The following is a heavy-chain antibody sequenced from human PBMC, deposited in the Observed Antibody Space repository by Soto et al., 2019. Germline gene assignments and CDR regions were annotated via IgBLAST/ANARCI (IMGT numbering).Heavy chain of an antibody. CDR3: ASFSGSYYNAFDI. D-gene: IGHD1-26*01. Sequence: GGSLRLSCAASGFTFSSYWMHWVRQAPGKGLVWVSRINGDGSSTSYADSVKGRFTISRDNAKNTLYLQMNSLRAEDTAVYYCASFSGSYYNAFDIWGQGTMVTVSS. CDR2: INGDGSST. CDR1: GFTFSSYW. V-gene: IGHV3-74*01. J-gene: IGHJ3*02.